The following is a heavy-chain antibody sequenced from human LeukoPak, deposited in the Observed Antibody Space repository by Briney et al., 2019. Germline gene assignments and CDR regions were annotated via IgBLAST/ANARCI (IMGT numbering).Heavy chain of an antibody. CDR2: INPNSGGT. CDR1: GYTFTGYY. CDR3: ARDLAVRGVNYYYYGMDV. D-gene: IGHD3-10*01. J-gene: IGHJ6*02. V-gene: IGHV1-2*02. Sequence: ASVKVSCKASGYTFTGYYMHWVRQAPGQGLEWMGWINPNSGGTNYAQKFQGRVTMTRDTSISTAYMELSRLRSDDTAVYYCARDLAVRGVNYYYYGMDVWGQGTTVTVSS.